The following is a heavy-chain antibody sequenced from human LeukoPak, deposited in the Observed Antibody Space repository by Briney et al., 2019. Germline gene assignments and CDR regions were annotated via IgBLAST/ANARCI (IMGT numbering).Heavy chain of an antibody. D-gene: IGHD1-20*01. CDR2: IFHSGST. CDR1: GYSISSGHF. V-gene: IGHV4-38-2*02. Sequence: SETLSLTCTVSGYSISSGHFWGWIRQPPGKGLEWIGSIFHSGSTYYNPSLKSRVTFSVDTSKNQFSLRLTSATAADTALYYCARVRYNWNRDFDYWGQGTLVTVSS. J-gene: IGHJ4*02. CDR3: ARVRYNWNRDFDY.